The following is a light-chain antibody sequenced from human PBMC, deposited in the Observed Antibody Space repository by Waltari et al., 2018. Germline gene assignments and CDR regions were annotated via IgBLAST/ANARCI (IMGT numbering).Light chain of an antibody. CDR3: SSDTTSITYV. CDR1: SNDVGAYNR. Sequence: PGQSITISCTGTSNDVGAYNRVSWDHQPPGKATKVLIYEVSNRPSGVLNRFSGSKSGNTACLTISGLQADDEAHYYCSSDTTSITYVFGTGTQVTVL. CDR2: EVS. V-gene: IGLV2-14*01. J-gene: IGLJ1*01.